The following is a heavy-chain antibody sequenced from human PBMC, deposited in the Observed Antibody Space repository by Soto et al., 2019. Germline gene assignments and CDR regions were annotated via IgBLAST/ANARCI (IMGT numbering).Heavy chain of an antibody. CDR2: IYYSGST. CDR3: ASLNFDILTGYYAXDL. V-gene: IGHV4-59*08. CDR1: GGCISSYY. Sequence: PSETLSLTCTVSGGCISSYYWSWIRQPPGKGLEWIGYIYYSGSTNYNPSLKSRVTTSLDTSKNQFSLKLRSVTAADTAIYYCASLNFDILTGYYAXDLXGQGTMVT. D-gene: IGHD3-9*01. J-gene: IGHJ3*01.